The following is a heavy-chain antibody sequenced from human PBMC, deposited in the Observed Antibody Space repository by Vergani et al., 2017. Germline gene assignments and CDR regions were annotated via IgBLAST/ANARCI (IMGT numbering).Heavy chain of an antibody. V-gene: IGHV4-39*07. Sequence: QLQLQESGPGLVKPSETLSLTCTVSGGSISSSSYYWGWIRQPPGKGLEWIGSIYYSGSTYYNPSLKSRVTMSVDTSKNHFSLKLSSVTAADTAVYYCARVYDLWSGYPNHYYYGMDVWGQGTTVTVSS. CDR2: IYYSGST. CDR1: GGSISSSSYY. J-gene: IGHJ6*02. D-gene: IGHD3-3*01. CDR3: ARVYDLWSGYPNHYYYGMDV.